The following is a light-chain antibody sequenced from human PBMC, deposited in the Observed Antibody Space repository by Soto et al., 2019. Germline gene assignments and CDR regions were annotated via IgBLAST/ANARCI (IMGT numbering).Light chain of an antibody. CDR2: GAS. CDR1: RSISNY. Sequence: DIQMTQSPSSLSASVGDAVSLTCRASRSISNYLNWYQQKPGRAPKLLISGASSLQRGVPSRFSGSGSGTTFTLTITSPQPDDSAIYFCQQSYTAPYTFGPGTKVDIK. J-gene: IGKJ3*01. V-gene: IGKV1-39*01. CDR3: QQSYTAPYT.